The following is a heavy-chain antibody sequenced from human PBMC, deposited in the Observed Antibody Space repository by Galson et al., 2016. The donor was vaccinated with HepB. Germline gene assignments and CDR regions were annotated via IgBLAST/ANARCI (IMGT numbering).Heavy chain of an antibody. Sequence: SLRLSCAASEFNVSSNYMTWVRQAPGKGLEWVSLIYSGGSTTYADSVKGRFTISRHTSKNTVYLQMNNLRPEDTAIYYCARLVEWLRDGMDVWGQGTTVTVS. J-gene: IGHJ6*02. CDR3: ARLVEWLRDGMDV. V-gene: IGHV3-53*04. D-gene: IGHD5-12*01. CDR2: IYSGGST. CDR1: EFNVSSNY.